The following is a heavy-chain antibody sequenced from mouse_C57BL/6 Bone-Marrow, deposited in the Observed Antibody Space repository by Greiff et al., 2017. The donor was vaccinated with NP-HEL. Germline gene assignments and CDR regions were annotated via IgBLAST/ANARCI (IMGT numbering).Heavy chain of an antibody. CDR1: GYAFSSSW. CDR2: IYPGDGDT. CDR3: ARVLITTVVAPFDY. D-gene: IGHD1-1*01. Sequence: QVQLQQSGPELVKPGASVKISCKASGYAFSSSWMNWVKQRPGKGLEWIGRIYPGDGDTNYNGKFKGKATLTADKSSSTAYMQLSSLTSEDSAVYCCARVLITTVVAPFDYWGQGTTLTVSS. V-gene: IGHV1-82*01. J-gene: IGHJ2*01.